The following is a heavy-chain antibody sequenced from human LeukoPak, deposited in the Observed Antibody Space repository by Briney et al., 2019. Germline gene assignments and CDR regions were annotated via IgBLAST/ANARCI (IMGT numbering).Heavy chain of an antibody. CDR2: IDTRDKGSAT. D-gene: IGHD2-15*01. Sequence: GGSLRLSCAGFGFIFSDCAIHWVRQASGKGLEWVGRIDTRDKGSATAYAASVRGRFAISRDDSASTAYLQMTGLETGDTAVYFCTRDGGSWSHLDYWGQGALVTVSS. J-gene: IGHJ4*02. V-gene: IGHV3-73*01. CDR1: GFIFSDCA. CDR3: TRDGGSWSHLDY.